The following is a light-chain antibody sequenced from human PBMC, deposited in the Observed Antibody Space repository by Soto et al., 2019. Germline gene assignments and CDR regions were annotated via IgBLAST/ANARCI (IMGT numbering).Light chain of an antibody. CDR3: QQYNTYSSLT. Sequence: DIQMTQSPSPLPASVGDRVTITCRASQSISNWLAWYQQKLGRAPRLLIYDASSLESGVPSRFSGSGYGTEFTLTISSLQPDDFATYYCQQYNTYSSLTFGGGTKVDIK. V-gene: IGKV1-5*01. CDR1: QSISNW. CDR2: DAS. J-gene: IGKJ4*01.